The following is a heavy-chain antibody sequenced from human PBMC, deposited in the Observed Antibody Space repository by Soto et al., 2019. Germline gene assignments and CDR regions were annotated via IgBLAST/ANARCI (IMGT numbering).Heavy chain of an antibody. Sequence: DVQLLESGGGLVQPGGSLRLSCAASGFSFSSYAMSWVRQAPGKGLEWVSGIFGRGGSTNYADSVKGRFTISRDNSKNTLWRHMNSLRAEDTAVYYCAKDRGFSRLGLDSWGQGTVVTVS. CDR1: GFSFSSYA. D-gene: IGHD5-18*01. CDR3: AKDRGFSRLGLDS. J-gene: IGHJ4*02. V-gene: IGHV3-23*01. CDR2: IFGRGGST.